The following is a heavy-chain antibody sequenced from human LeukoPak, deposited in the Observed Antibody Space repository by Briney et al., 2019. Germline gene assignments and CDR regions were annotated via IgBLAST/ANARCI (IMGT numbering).Heavy chain of an antibody. Sequence: SETLSLTCTVSGGSISSYYWSWIQQPPGKGLEWIGCIYYSRSTNYNPSLKSRVTISLDTPKNQFSLQLSSVPAADTVVYYCARQGCSGGSCPPGWWFDPWGQGTLVTVSS. CDR2: IYYSRST. V-gene: IGHV4-59*08. J-gene: IGHJ5*02. CDR3: ARQGCSGGSCPPGWWFDP. D-gene: IGHD2-15*01. CDR1: GGSISSYY.